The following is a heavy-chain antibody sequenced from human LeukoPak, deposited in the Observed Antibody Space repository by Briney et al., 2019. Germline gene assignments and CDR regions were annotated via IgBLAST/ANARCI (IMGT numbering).Heavy chain of an antibody. J-gene: IGHJ4*02. V-gene: IGHV3-9*01. CDR3: AKDGYSYGLGHDFDY. CDR1: GFTFDDYA. D-gene: IGHD5-18*01. CDR2: ISWNSGSI. Sequence: PGRSLRLSCAASGFTFDDYAMHWVRQAPGKGLEWVSGISWNSGSIGYADPVKGRFTISRDNAKNSLYLQMNSLRAEDTALYYCAKDGYSYGLGHDFDYWGQGTLVTVSS.